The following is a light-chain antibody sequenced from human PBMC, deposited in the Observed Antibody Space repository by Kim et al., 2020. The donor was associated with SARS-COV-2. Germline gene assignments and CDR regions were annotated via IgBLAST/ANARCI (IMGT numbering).Light chain of an antibody. CDR3: QQYNSYPWT. V-gene: IGKV1-5*01. J-gene: IGKJ1*01. CDR1: QSISSW. CDR2: NAS. Sequence: DIQMTQSPSTLSASVGDRVTITCWASQSISSWLAWYQQKPGKVPKLLIYNASSLKSGVPSRFSGSGSGTEFTLTISSLQPDDFATYYCQQYNSYPWTFGQGTKVDIK.